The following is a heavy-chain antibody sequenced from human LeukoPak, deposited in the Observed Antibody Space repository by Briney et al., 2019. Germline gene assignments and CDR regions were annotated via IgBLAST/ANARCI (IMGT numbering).Heavy chain of an antibody. V-gene: IGHV1-24*01. J-gene: IGHJ4*02. CDR1: GYTLTELS. CDR3: ATGHGIAVAGAYYFDH. CDR2: FDPEDDET. D-gene: IGHD6-19*01. Sequence: GASVKVSCKVSGYTLTELSMHWVRQAPGEGLEWMGGFDPEDDETICAQKFQGRVTMTEDTSTDTAYMELSSLRSEDTAVYYCATGHGIAVAGAYYFDHWGQGTLVTASS.